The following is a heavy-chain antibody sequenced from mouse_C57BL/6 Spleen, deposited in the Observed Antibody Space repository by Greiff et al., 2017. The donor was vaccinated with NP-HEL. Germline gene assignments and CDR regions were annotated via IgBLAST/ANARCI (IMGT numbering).Heavy chain of an antibody. CDR1: GFTFSSYT. Sequence: EVMLVESGGGLVKPGGSLKLSCAASGFTFSSYTMSWVRQTPEKRLEWVATISGGGGNTYYPDSVKGRFTLSRDNAKNTLYLQMSSLRSEDTALYYCARQGYYGSTPHWNFDVWGTGTTVTVSS. CDR2: ISGGGGNT. CDR3: ARQGYYGSTPHWNFDV. J-gene: IGHJ1*03. D-gene: IGHD1-1*01. V-gene: IGHV5-9*01.